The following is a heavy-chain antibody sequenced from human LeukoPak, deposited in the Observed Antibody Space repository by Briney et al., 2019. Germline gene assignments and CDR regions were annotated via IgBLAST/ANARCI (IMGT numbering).Heavy chain of an antibody. CDR2: IKQDGSEK. Sequence: QAGGSLRLSCAASGFTFSSYGMSWVRQAPGKGLEWVASIKQDGSEKYHMDSVEGRFTISRDNAKNSLYLQMNSLGAEDTAVYYCARDLTGASDYWGQGTLVTVSS. CDR3: ARDLTGASDY. CDR1: GFTFSSYG. J-gene: IGHJ4*02. D-gene: IGHD3-16*01. V-gene: IGHV3-7*01.